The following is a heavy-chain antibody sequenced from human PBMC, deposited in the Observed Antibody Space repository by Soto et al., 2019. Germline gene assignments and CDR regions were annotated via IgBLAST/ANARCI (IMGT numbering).Heavy chain of an antibody. V-gene: IGHV5-51*01. CDR1: GYSFINYW. J-gene: IGHJ6*02. D-gene: IGHD2-2*01. CDR3: ARTYFSSSSCPTNFYYGMDV. Sequence: GASLKISCKGSGYSFINYWVGWVGQIPGKGLEWMGIIYPGDSDTRYSPSFQGQVTISADKSISTAYLQWSSLRASETAMYYCARTYFSSSSCPTNFYYGMDVWGQGTTVTVSS. CDR2: IYPGDSDT.